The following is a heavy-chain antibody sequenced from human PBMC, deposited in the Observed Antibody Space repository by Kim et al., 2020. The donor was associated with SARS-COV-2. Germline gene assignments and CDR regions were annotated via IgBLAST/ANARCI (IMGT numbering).Heavy chain of an antibody. CDR3: ARVWFREKGGAFDI. Sequence: GGSLRLSCAASGFTFSSYAMHWVRQAPGKGLEWVAVISYDGSNKYYVDSVKGRFTISRDNSKNTLYLQMNSLRAEDTAVYYCARVWFREKGGAFDIWGQGKMVTVSS. CDR1: GFTFSSYA. J-gene: IGHJ3*02. CDR2: ISYDGSNK. V-gene: IGHV3-30*04. D-gene: IGHD3-10*01.